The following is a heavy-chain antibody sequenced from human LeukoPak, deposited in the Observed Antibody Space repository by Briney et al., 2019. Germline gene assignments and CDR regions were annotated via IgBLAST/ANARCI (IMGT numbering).Heavy chain of an antibody. CDR1: GGSISSGGYY. D-gene: IGHD2-2*01. V-gene: IGHV4-30-2*01. Sequence: PSETLSLTCTVSGGSISSGGYYWSWIRQHPGKGLEWIGYIYHSGSTYYNPSLKSRVTISVDRSKNQFSLKLSSVTAADTAVYYCARYHDYYGMDVWGQGTTVTVSS. J-gene: IGHJ6*02. CDR2: IYHSGST. CDR3: ARYHDYYGMDV.